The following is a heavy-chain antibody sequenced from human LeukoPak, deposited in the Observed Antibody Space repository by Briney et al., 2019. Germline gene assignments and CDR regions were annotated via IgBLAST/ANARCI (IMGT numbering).Heavy chain of an antibody. CDR2: IYYSGST. V-gene: IGHV4-39*01. J-gene: IGHJ5*02. Sequence: SETRSLTCTVSGGSISSSSYYWGWIRHPPRKGLEWTGSIYYSGSTYYNPSLKSRVTISVDTSKNQFSLKLSSVTAADTAVYYCAQGIVVVPAAIIGGWFDPWGQGTLVTVSS. CDR1: GGSISSSSYY. CDR3: AQGIVVVPAAIIGGWFDP. D-gene: IGHD2-2*02.